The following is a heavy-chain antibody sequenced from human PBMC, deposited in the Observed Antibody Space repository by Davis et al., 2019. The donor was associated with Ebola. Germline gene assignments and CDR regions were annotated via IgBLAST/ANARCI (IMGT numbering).Heavy chain of an antibody. J-gene: IGHJ4*02. V-gene: IGHV4-59*08. CDR2: INYSGST. Sequence: SETLSLTCTVSGGSISSYYWTWIRQPPGKGLEWIAYINYSGSTNYNPSLKSRVTISVDTSKNQFSLKLSSVTAADTAVYYCATWVPYCSASTCFSDSWGQGALVTVSS. CDR1: GGSISSYY. D-gene: IGHD2-15*01. CDR3: ATWVPYCSASTCFSDS.